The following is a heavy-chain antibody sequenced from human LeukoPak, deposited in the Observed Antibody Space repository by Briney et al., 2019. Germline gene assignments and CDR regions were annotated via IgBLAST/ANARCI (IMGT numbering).Heavy chain of an antibody. CDR3: AKSGGSGLIDY. CDR2: ICTSGST. D-gene: IGHD1-26*01. CDR1: GGSISSYY. Sequence: SETLSLTCTVSGGSISSYYWSWIRQPAGKGLEWIGRICTSGSTNYNPSLKSRVTMSVDTSKNQFSLNLSSVTAADTAVYYCAKSGGSGLIDYWGQGTLVTVSS. V-gene: IGHV4-4*07. J-gene: IGHJ4*02.